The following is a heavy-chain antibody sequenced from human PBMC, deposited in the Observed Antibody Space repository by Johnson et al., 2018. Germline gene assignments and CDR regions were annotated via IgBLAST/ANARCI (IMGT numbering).Heavy chain of an antibody. CDR1: SGLINSYY. D-gene: IGHD2-21*01. Sequence: QVQLQEWGPGLAKPSEPLSLTCTVSSGLINSYYWSWMRQPPGKGLEWIGHVYFNGNTNYNPSPKSRVTISADISKKHFPLMLASLTPADTAVYFCASHNPRGYFDPWGQGALVAVSS. V-gene: IGHV4-59*01. CDR3: ASHNPRGYFDP. J-gene: IGHJ5*02. CDR2: VYFNGNT.